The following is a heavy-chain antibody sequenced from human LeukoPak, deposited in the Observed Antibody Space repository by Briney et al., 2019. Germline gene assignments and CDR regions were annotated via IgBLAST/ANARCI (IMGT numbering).Heavy chain of an antibody. CDR2: ISSSGSYI. D-gene: IGHD5-18*01. CDR3: VREGQLQPLDY. V-gene: IGHV3-21*01. CDR1: GFTFSSYS. Sequence: GGSLRLSCAASGFTFSSYSMNWVRQAPGKGLEWVSSISSSGSYIYYADSVKGRFTISRDNAKNSLYLQMNSLRAEDTAVYYCVREGQLQPLDYWGQGTLVTVSS. J-gene: IGHJ4*02.